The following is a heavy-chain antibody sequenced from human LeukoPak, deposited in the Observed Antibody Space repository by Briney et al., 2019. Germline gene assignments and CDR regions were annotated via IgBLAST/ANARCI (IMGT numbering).Heavy chain of an antibody. J-gene: IGHJ4*02. V-gene: IGHV3-30*02. D-gene: IGHD1-7*01. CDR1: GFTFSSFG. CDR3: AKDGTGTTGGFDY. CDR2: MRYDGSNE. Sequence: GGSLRLSCAASGFTFSSFGMHWVRQAPGKGLEWVAFMRYDGSNEYYADSVKGRFTISRDNSKNTLYLQMNSLRAEDTAVYYCAKDGTGTTGGFDYWGQGTLVTVSS.